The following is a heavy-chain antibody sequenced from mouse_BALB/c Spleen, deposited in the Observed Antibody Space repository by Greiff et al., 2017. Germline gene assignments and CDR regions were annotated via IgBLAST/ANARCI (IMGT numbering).Heavy chain of an antibody. V-gene: IGHV1-18*01. D-gene: IGHD1-2*01. CDR2: INPNNGGT. CDR1: GYTFTDYN. J-gene: IGHJ4*01. CDR3: ARWALLRLGAMDY. Sequence: EVKLMESGPELVKPGASVKIPCKASGYTFTDYNMDWVKQSHGKSLEWIGDINPNNGGTIYNQKFKGKATLTVDKSSSTAYMELRSLTSEDTAVYYCARWALLRLGAMDYWGQGTSVTVSS.